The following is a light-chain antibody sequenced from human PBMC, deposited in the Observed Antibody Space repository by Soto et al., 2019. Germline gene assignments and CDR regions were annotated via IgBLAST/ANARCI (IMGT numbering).Light chain of an antibody. J-gene: IGKJ5*01. CDR3: QQYVSPPIT. Sequence: DIVLTQSPSTLSLSPGDRATLSCRASQSVSTSYLAWYQQKPGQAPRLLIYGASSRATGIPDRFSGSGSGTDFTLTISGLEPEDVAAYYCQQYVSPPITFGQGTRLEI. CDR2: GAS. CDR1: QSVSTSY. V-gene: IGKV3-20*01.